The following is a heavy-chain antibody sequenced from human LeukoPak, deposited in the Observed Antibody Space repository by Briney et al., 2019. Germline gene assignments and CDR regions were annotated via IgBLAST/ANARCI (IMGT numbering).Heavy chain of an antibody. Sequence: GGSLRLSCVGSGFTFGEYGMHWVRQVPGKGLEWVSHITWDGGSTYYAGSVKGRFTISRDNAKNSLYLQMNNLRAEDTAVYYCARRLDYWGQGTLVTVSS. D-gene: IGHD1-1*01. J-gene: IGHJ4*02. CDR2: ITWDGGST. CDR3: ARRLDY. V-gene: IGHV3-43D*03. CDR1: GFTFGEYG.